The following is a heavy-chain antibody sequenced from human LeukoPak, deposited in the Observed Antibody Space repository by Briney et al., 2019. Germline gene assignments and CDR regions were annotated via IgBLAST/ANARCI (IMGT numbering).Heavy chain of an antibody. CDR1: GYSFTTYW. Sequence: GESLKISCRGSGYSFTTYWIGWVRQLPGKGLEWMGIIYPGDSDTRYTPSFQGQVTMSADKSINTAYLQWSSLKASDTAMYYCARRQGCSSTSCPPDYWGQGTLVTAS. CDR3: ARRQGCSSTSCPPDY. D-gene: IGHD2-2*01. V-gene: IGHV5-51*01. J-gene: IGHJ4*02. CDR2: IYPGDSDT.